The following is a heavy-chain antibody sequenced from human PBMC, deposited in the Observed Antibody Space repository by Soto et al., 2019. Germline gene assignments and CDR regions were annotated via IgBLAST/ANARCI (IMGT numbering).Heavy chain of an antibody. J-gene: IGHJ4*02. CDR2: IYYSGST. CDR1: GGSFSGYY. Sequence: TLSLTCAVYGGSFSGYYWSLIRQPPGKGLEWIGYIYYSGSTYYNPSLKSRVTISIDTSKNQFSLKLSSVTAADTAVYYCARDGFFGRSGYFDYWGQGTLVTVSS. CDR3: ARDGFFGRSGYFDY. D-gene: IGHD3-3*01. V-gene: IGHV4-30-4*08.